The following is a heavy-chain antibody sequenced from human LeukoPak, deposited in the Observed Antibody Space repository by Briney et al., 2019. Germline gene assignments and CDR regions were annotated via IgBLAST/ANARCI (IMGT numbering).Heavy chain of an antibody. CDR1: GGTFSSYA. Sequence: ASVKVSCKVSGGTFSSYAISWVRQAPGQGLEWMGGIIPIFGTANYAQKFQGRVTITTDESTSTAYMELSSLRSEDTAVYYCAREGSNTIFGVARAFDIWGQGTMVTVSS. J-gene: IGHJ3*02. D-gene: IGHD3-3*01. V-gene: IGHV1-69*05. CDR2: IIPIFGTA. CDR3: AREGSNTIFGVARAFDI.